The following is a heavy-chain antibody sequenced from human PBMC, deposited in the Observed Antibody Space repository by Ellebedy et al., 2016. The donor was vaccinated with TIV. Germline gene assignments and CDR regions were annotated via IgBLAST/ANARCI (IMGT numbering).Heavy chain of an antibody. V-gene: IGHV1-3*01. CDR2: INVGNGNT. Sequence: AASVKVSCKASGYTFTSYGITWVRQAPGQGLEWMGWINVGNGNTQNSQKFQGRVTIARATSASTVYMEVSSVRSEDTAVYYCAKGSYNAMDVWGQGTTVTVSS. CDR1: GYTFTSYG. D-gene: IGHD3-10*01. CDR3: AKGSYNAMDV. J-gene: IGHJ6*02.